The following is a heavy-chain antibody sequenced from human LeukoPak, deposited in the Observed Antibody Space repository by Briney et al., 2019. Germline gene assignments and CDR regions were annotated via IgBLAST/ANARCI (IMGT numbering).Heavy chain of an antibody. CDR2: ISNDGSNK. CDR3: ARGLNTYDSSGFYFL. CDR1: GFIFSSYA. V-gene: IGHV3-30*14. Sequence: GGSLRLSCAASGFIFSSYAMHWVRQAPGKGLEWVAVISNDGSNKYYADSVKGRFTVSRDNSKNTLYLQMNSLRAEDTAIYYCARGLNTYDSSGFYFLWGQGTLVTVSA. J-gene: IGHJ4*02. D-gene: IGHD3-22*01.